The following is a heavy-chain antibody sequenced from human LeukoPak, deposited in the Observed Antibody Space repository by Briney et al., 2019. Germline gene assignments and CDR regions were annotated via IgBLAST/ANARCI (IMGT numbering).Heavy chain of an antibody. D-gene: IGHD3-10*01. CDR2: INHSGST. CDR3: ARQWARITMVRGVRNWFDP. V-gene: IGHV4-34*01. J-gene: IGHJ5*02. Sequence: SETLSLTWAVYGGSFSGYYWSWIRQPAGKGLEWDGEINHSGSTNYNPSPKSRVTISVDTSKNQFSLKLSSVTAADTAVYYCARQWARITMVRGVRNWFDPWGQGTLVTVSS. CDR1: GGSFSGYY.